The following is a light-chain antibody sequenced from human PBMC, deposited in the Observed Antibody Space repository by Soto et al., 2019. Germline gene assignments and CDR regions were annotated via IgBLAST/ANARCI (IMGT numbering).Light chain of an antibody. CDR3: SSYPSSSTHV. J-gene: IGLJ1*01. CDR1: SSDVGGYNF. CDR2: DVN. V-gene: IGLV2-14*03. Sequence: QSVLTQPASVSGSPGQSITISCTGTSSDVGGYNFVSWYQQHPGKVPKLMIFDVNSRPSGVSDRFSGSKSGNTASLTISGLQAEDEGDYYCSSYPSSSTHVFGSGTKLTVL.